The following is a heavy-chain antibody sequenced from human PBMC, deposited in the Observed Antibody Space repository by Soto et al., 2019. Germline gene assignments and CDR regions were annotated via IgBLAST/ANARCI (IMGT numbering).Heavy chain of an antibody. CDR2: IYHSGST. J-gene: IGHJ6*04. CDR3: AGWIHLQRYYYYGLDF. CDR1: GGSISSGGYS. V-gene: IGHV4-30-2*01. Sequence: SETLSLTCAVSGGSISSGGYSWSWIRQPPGKGLEWIGYIYHSGSTNYNPSLKSRVTISVDKSKNQFSLKLSSVPAADMAVFYCAGWIHLQRYYYYGLDFWGKGTTVTVSS. D-gene: IGHD5-18*01.